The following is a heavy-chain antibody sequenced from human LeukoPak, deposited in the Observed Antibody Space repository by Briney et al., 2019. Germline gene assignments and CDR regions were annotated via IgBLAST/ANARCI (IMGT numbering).Heavy chain of an antibody. Sequence: PSETLSLTCTVSGGSISSSTYYWVWIRQPPGKGLEWIGSIYYSGSTYYHPSLESRVTTSLDTSKNQFSLELNSVTAADTAVYYCARGNTGWYPFDYWGQGTLVTVSS. CDR3: ARGNTGWYPFDY. CDR1: GGSISSSTYY. V-gene: IGHV4-39*01. J-gene: IGHJ4*02. CDR2: IYYSGST. D-gene: IGHD6-19*01.